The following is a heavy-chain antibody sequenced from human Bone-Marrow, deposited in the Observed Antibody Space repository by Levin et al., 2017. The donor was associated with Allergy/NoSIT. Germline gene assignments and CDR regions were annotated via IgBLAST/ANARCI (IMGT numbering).Heavy chain of an antibody. V-gene: IGHV4-38-2*01. D-gene: IGHD3-22*01. J-gene: IGHJ3*02. Sequence: SYPLSLPFPFSFSSLLLFSSWGWIRQPPGKGLEWIGSIYHSGSTYYNPSLKSRVTLSVYTSKNQFSLKLSSVTAADTAVYYCARRGVRYDSRFRPNEEEAFDSWGQGTMVTVSS. CDR3: ARRGVRYDSRFRPNEEEAFDS. CDR1: FSSLLLFSS. CDR2: IYHSGST.